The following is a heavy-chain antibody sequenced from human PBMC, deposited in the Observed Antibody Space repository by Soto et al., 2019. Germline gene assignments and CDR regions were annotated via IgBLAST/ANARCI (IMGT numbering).Heavy chain of an antibody. V-gene: IGHV6-1*01. D-gene: IGHD2-15*01. J-gene: IGHJ5*02. CDR1: GDSVSSNSAA. Sequence: LSLTCAISGDSVSSNSAAWNWIRQSPSRGLEWLGRTYYRSKWYKEYAASVRSRITINPDTSKNQFSLQLNSVSPEDTAVYYCARTVGWLDPWGQGTQVTVSS. CDR2: TYYRSKWYK. CDR3: ARTVGWLDP.